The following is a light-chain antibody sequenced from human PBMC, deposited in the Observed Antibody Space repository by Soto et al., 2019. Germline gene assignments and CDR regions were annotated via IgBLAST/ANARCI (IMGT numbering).Light chain of an antibody. J-gene: IGKJ5*01. CDR1: QSVSISY. Sequence: IVMTQSPATLSVSPGERVTLSCRSIQSVSISYLACYQQKPGETPPLLMYGAASSAKGSPERISGSGSGTDFSLPTSSMEPEDFAVYYCQQYGSSPRVTFGQGTRLEIK. CDR2: GAA. CDR3: QQYGSSPRVT. V-gene: IGKV3-20*01.